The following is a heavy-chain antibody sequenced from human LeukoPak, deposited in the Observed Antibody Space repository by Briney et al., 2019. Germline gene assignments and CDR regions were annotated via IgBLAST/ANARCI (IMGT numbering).Heavy chain of an antibody. CDR2: IYYSGST. CDR3: ARGNRSSGWSGSDAFDI. D-gene: IGHD6-19*01. CDR1: GGSISSGGYY. V-gene: IGHV4-31*03. Sequence: SQTLSLTCTVSGGSISSGGYYWSWIRQHPGKGLEWIGYIYYSGSTYYNPSLKSRVTISVDTSKNQFSLKLSSVTAADTAVYYCARGNRSSGWSGSDAFDIWGQGTMVTVSS. J-gene: IGHJ3*02.